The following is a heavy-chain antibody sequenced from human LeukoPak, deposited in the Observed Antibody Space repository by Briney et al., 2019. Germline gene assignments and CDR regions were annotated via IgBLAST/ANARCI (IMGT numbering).Heavy chain of an antibody. J-gene: IGHJ4*02. D-gene: IGHD1-26*01. CDR3: AALIIGRPFDY. CDR1: GFTFSAYW. Sequence: GGSLRLSCVASGFTFSAYWMSWVRQAPGKGPEYMASIKQDGSETYYVDSVKGRFTISRDNAKDSLDLQMNNLRAEDTAVYYCAALIIGRPFDYWGQGTLVIVSS. V-gene: IGHV3-7*03. CDR2: IKQDGSET.